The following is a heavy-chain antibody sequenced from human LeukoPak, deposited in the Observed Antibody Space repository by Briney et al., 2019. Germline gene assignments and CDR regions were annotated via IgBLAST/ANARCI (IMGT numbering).Heavy chain of an antibody. V-gene: IGHV3-21*04. CDR3: ARGDYHSKFDY. CDR2: ISSSSSYI. J-gene: IGHJ4*02. D-gene: IGHD4-17*01. CDR1: GFAFSSYN. Sequence: PGGSLRLSCAASGFAFSSYNMNWVRQAPGKGLEWVSSISSSSSYIYYADSLKGRFTISRDNAKNSLYLQMNSLRAEDTAVYYCARGDYHSKFDYWGQGTLVTVSS.